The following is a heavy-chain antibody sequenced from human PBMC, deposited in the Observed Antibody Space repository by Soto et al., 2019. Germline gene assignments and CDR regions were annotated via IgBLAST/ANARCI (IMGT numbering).Heavy chain of an antibody. Sequence: GGSLRLSCAASGFTFGSYGMHWVRQAPGKGLEWVALIWYDGSNKDYADSVKGRFTISRDNSKKTLYLQMNSLRAEDTAVYYCARDRDSYGLFDYWGQGTLVTVSS. J-gene: IGHJ4*02. CDR2: IWYDGSNK. D-gene: IGHD3-10*01. V-gene: IGHV3-33*01. CDR3: ARDRDSYGLFDY. CDR1: GFTFGSYG.